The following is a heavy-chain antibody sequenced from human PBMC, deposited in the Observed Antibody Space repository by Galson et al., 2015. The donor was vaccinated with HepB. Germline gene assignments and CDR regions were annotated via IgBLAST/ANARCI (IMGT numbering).Heavy chain of an antibody. D-gene: IGHD2-15*01. CDR2: ISSNSDII. Sequence: LRLSCAASGFTFSSYAMSWVRQAPGKGLEWLSHISSNSDIIYYADSVKGRFTISRDNAKNSLYLQMNSLRAEDTAVYYCAREPLGYCSGGSCYQNYYYYYMDVWGKGTTVTVSS. CDR1: GFTFSSYA. CDR3: AREPLGYCSGGSCYQNYYYYYMDV. V-gene: IGHV3-48*04. J-gene: IGHJ6*03.